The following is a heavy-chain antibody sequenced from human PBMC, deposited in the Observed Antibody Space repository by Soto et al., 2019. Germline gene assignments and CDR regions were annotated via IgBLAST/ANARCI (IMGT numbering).Heavy chain of an antibody. CDR2: MYNTGTT. D-gene: IGHD5-12*01. J-gene: IGHJ3*01. V-gene: IGHV4-4*07. CDR1: GGSISNHY. CDR3: SRDGGYTGYEEGNPFDL. Sequence: PSETLSLTCDVSGGSISNHYWSWIRQPAGKGLEWIGRMYNTGTTDYNPSLKSRVTMSLDTSKNKFTLKLRSVTAADTAVYYCSRDGGYTGYEEGNPFDLWGQGAVVTVSS.